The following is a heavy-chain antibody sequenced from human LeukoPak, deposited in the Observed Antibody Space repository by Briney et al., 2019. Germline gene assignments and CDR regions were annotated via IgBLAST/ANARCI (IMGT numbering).Heavy chain of an antibody. CDR3: TRVGIDSSGDHGFDP. Sequence: SVKDSCKASGGTYSSFAIRWLGQAPGQGREWMGRIIPFFGSAKYAQKFEGRVTISADKSTRPAYMEMSRLRSEDPAAHYLTRVGIDSSGDHGFDPWGQGTLVTVSS. CDR2: IIPFFGSA. V-gene: IGHV1-69*06. J-gene: IGHJ5*02. D-gene: IGHD3-22*01. CDR1: GGTYSSFA.